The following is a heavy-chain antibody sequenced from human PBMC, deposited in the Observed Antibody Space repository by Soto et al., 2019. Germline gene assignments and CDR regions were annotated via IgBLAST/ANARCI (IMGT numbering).Heavy chain of an antibody. V-gene: IGHV3-53*01. CDR1: GFTVSNNY. D-gene: IGHD6-25*01. CDR3: APQRGGGGY. J-gene: IGHJ4*02. CDR2: IYSGGYT. Sequence: EVQLVESGGGLIQPGGSLRLSCAVSGFTVSNNYMSWVRQAPGKGLEGVSVIYSGGYTAYGDSVKGRFTISRDNSKKPLYLQENTRGAGDQAVFSGAPQRGGGGYWGQGTLVTVSS.